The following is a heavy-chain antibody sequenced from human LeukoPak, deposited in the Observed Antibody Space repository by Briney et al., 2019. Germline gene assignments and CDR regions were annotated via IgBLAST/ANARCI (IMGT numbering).Heavy chain of an antibody. V-gene: IGHV3-23*01. CDR3: ARERYFDY. CDR1: GFTFSTCA. Sequence: GGSLRLSCAASGFTFSTCAMSWVRQAPGKGLEWVSAISGGGRSTDYADSVKGLFTISRDNSKNTLYLQMNSLRAEDTAVYYCARERYFDYWGQGTLVTVSS. J-gene: IGHJ4*02. CDR2: ISGGGRST.